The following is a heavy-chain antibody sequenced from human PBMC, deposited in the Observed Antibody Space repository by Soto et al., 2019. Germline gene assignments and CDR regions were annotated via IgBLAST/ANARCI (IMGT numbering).Heavy chain of an antibody. Sequence: EVQLLESGGGLVQPGGSLRLSYAGSGFTFINYAMNWVRQAPGKGLEWVSSISGGGDATFFADSVRGRFTISRDNSKNTVTLQMNSLGVDDTAVYYCARKILGSTSRPNYWYFDLWGRGTLVTVSS. V-gene: IGHV3-23*01. J-gene: IGHJ2*01. D-gene: IGHD2-2*01. CDR2: ISGGGDAT. CDR1: GFTFINYA. CDR3: ARKILGSTSRPNYWYFDL.